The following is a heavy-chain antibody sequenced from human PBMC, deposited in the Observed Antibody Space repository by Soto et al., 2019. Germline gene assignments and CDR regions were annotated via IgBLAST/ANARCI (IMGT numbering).Heavy chain of an antibody. CDR2: ISWDGGST. CDR1: GFTFDDYT. D-gene: IGHD6-6*01. V-gene: IGHV3-43*01. J-gene: IGHJ6*02. CDR3: AKDMGRSSSWGIYYYGMDV. Sequence: PGGSLRLSCAASGFTFDDYTMHWVRQAPGKGLEWVSLISWDGGSTYYADSVKGRFTISRDNSKNSLYLQMNSLRTEDTALYYCAKDMGRSSSWGIYYYGMDVWGQGTTVTVSS.